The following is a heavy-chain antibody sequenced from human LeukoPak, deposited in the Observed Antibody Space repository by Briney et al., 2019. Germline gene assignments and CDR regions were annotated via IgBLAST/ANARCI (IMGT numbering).Heavy chain of an antibody. D-gene: IGHD1-7*01. CDR1: GYTFTGYH. V-gene: IGHV1-2*06. CDR3: ARGAWDYDGKDY. CDR2: INPNSGDT. Sequence: ASVKVSCKASGYTFTGYHMHWVRQAPGQGLEWMGRINPNSGDTNYAQKFQGRVTMTRDTSISTAYMDLNRLTSDDTAVYYCARGAWDYDGKDYWGQGTLVTASS. J-gene: IGHJ4*02.